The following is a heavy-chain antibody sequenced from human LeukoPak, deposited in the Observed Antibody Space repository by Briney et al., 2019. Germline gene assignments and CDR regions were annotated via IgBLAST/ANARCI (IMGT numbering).Heavy chain of an antibody. V-gene: IGHV1-69*13. CDR3: ARGVVGATTGAYSFDY. D-gene: IGHD1-26*01. Sequence: EASVKVSCKASGGTFSSYAISWVRQAPGQGLEWMGGIIPIFGTANYAQKFQGRVTIIADESTSTAYMELSSLRSEDTAVYYCARGVVGATTGAYSFDYWGRGTLVTVSS. J-gene: IGHJ4*02. CDR1: GGTFSSYA. CDR2: IIPIFGTA.